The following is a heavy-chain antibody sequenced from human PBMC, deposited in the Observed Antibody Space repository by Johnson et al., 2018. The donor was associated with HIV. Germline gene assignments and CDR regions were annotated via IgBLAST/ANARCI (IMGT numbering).Heavy chain of an antibody. V-gene: IGHV3-74*01. J-gene: IGHJ3*02. CDR3: ARVTYYYDSNGPRAFDI. CDR2: INSDGSTT. Sequence: VQLVESGGGLVQPGGSLRLSCAASGFTFNNYWMHWVRQTPGEGLVWVSRINSDGSTTNSAYSVKGRVTIARDNARNTLYLQMNGLQAEDTAVYYCARVTYYYDSNGPRAFDIWGQGTMVTVSS. D-gene: IGHD3-22*01. CDR1: GFTFNNYW.